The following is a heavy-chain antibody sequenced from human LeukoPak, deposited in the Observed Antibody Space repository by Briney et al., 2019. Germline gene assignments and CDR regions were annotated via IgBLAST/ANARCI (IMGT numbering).Heavy chain of an antibody. J-gene: IGHJ4*02. V-gene: IGHV4-34*01. Sequence: SETLSLTCAVYGGSFSGYYWSWIRQPPGKGLEWIGEINHSGSTNYNPSLKSRVTISVDTSKNQFSLKLSSVTAADTAVYYCARLGAYDYVWGSYRHPGRLDYWGQGTLSPSPQ. CDR1: GGSFSGYY. CDR2: INHSGST. CDR3: ARLGAYDYVWGSYRHPGRLDY. D-gene: IGHD3-16*02.